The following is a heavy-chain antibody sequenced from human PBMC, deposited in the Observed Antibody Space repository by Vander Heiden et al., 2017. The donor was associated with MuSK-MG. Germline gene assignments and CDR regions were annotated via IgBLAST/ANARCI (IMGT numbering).Heavy chain of an antibody. Sequence: EVQLVESGGGLIQPGGSLRLPCSASGFTVRSNYMTWVRQAQGKGLEWVSVICGGDSTCCAGSVKSRFTISRDNSKNTLYLQMNSLRAEDTAVYYCATNLKYSSSYDALDIWGQGTMVTVSS. J-gene: IGHJ3*02. V-gene: IGHV3-53*01. CDR2: ICGGDST. D-gene: IGHD6-13*01. CDR1: GFTVRSNY. CDR3: ATNLKYSSSYDALDI.